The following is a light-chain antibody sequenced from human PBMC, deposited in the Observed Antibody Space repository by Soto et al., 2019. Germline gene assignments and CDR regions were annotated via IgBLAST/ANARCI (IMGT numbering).Light chain of an antibody. J-gene: IGKJ1*01. CDR2: AAS. V-gene: IGKV1-9*01. CDR1: QDISSY. CDR3: QQLNRFPRT. Sequence: DIQLTQSPSFLSASVGDRVIITCRASQDISSYLAWYQQRPGKVPRFLTHAASTLQSGVPSRFSAAGSGTTFTLIISSLQPEDIATYYCQQLNRFPRTFGQGTKVEV.